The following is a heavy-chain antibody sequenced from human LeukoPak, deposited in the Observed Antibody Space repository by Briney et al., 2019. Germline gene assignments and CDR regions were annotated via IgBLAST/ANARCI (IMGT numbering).Heavy chain of an antibody. Sequence: GGSLRLSCAASGFTVSSNCMSWVRQAPGKGLEWVSVIYSGGSTYYADSVKGRFTISRDNSKNTLYLQMNSLRAEDTAVYYCASGTPNYYYYYYMDVWGKGTTVTVSS. D-gene: IGHD1-1*01. CDR3: ASGTPNYYYYYYMDV. V-gene: IGHV3-66*02. CDR2: IYSGGST. J-gene: IGHJ6*03. CDR1: GFTVSSNC.